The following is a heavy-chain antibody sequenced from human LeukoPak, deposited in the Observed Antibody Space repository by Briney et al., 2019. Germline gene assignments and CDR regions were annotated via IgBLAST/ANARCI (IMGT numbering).Heavy chain of an antibody. D-gene: IGHD5-12*01. CDR3: ARGSEDSGYHRLFDY. J-gene: IGHJ4*02. V-gene: IGHV4-30-4*02. CDR1: GGSISSGDYY. CDR2: IYYSGST. Sequence: NPSETLSLTCTVSGGSISSGDYYWSWIRQPPGKGLEWIGYIYYSGSTYYNPSLKSRVTISVDTSKNQFSLKLSSVTAADTAVYYCARGSEDSGYHRLFDYWGQGTLVTVSS.